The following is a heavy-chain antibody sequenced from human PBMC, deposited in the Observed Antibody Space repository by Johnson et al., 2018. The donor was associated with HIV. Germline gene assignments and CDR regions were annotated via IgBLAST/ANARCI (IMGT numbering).Heavy chain of an antibody. CDR2: ISSGGTT. CDR3: ARDRHCGGDCYTDDAFDI. D-gene: IGHD2-21*02. V-gene: IGHV3-66*01. J-gene: IGHJ3*02. Sequence: VQLVESGGGLVPPGGSLRLSCTASEFTISGYYMSWVRQAPGKGLEWVSVISSGGTTYYADSVKGRFTISRDNAKNSLYLQMNSLRAEDTAVYYCARDRHCGGDCYTDDAFDIWGQGTMVTVSS. CDR1: EFTISGYY.